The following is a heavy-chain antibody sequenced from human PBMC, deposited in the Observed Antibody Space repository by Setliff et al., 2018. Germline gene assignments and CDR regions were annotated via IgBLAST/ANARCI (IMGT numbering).Heavy chain of an antibody. CDR2: FIPALSSA. J-gene: IGHJ3*01. D-gene: IGHD5-12*01. V-gene: IGHV1-69*11. Sequence: SVKVSCKVSGGSFSNYAINWVRQVSGQGLEWMGRFIPALSSADYSQRFQGRVAFTADESTTTVFMELSTLRSDDTAVYFCARWLSSDPFDLWGQGTVVTV. CDR1: GGSFSNYA. CDR3: ARWLSSDPFDL.